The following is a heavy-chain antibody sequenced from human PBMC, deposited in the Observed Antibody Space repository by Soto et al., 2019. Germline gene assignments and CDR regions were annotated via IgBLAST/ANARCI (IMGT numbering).Heavy chain of an antibody. CDR1: GYTFRNYA. CDR2: INADNGNT. Sequence: QVQLVQYGAEVKRPGASVKVSCKASGYTFRNYALHWVRQAPGQRLEWMGWINADNGNTKYSQNFQGRVTINRDTSASTVFMELSSLRSEDTAIYYCARVGDYGVIAFEIWGQGTMVTVSS. J-gene: IGHJ3*02. V-gene: IGHV1-3*01. D-gene: IGHD4-17*01. CDR3: ARVGDYGVIAFEI.